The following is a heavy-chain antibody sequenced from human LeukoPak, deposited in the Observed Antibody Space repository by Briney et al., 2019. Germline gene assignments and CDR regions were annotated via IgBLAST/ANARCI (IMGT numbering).Heavy chain of an antibody. J-gene: IGHJ4*02. V-gene: IGHV4-4*07. Sequence: SETLSLTCTVSGGSISSYYWSWIRQPAGKGLEWIGRIYTSGSTNYNPSLKSRVTMSVDTSKNQFSLKLNSVIAADTAVYYCAREFIGITIFGVPQGPFDYWGQGTLVTVSS. D-gene: IGHD3-3*01. CDR1: GGSISSYY. CDR3: AREFIGITIFGVPQGPFDY. CDR2: IYTSGST.